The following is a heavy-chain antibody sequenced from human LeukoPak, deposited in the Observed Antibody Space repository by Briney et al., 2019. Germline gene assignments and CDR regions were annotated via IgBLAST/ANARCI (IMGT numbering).Heavy chain of an antibody. V-gene: IGHV4-59*01. CDR1: GGSISSYY. Sequence: SETLSLTCTVSGGSISSYYWSWMRQPPGKGLEWIGYVYYTGNTNYSPSLRSRATISVETSKNQFSLNLRSVTAADTAVYYCSRGRLVGGYDYWGRGTVVSVPS. J-gene: IGHJ4*02. D-gene: IGHD5-12*01. CDR3: SRGRLVGGYDY. CDR2: VYYTGNT.